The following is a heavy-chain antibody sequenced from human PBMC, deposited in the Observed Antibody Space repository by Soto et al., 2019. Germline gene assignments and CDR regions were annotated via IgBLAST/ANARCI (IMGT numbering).Heavy chain of an antibody. CDR2: INHSGST. V-gene: IGHV4-34*01. Sequence: PSETLSLTCAVYGGSFSGYYWSWIRQPPGKGLEWIGEINHSGSTNYNPSLKSRVTISVDTSKNQFSLKLSSVTAADTAVYYCARELLWFGELLVWFDPWGQGTLVTVSS. D-gene: IGHD3-10*01. CDR1: GGSFSGYY. J-gene: IGHJ5*02. CDR3: ARELLWFGELLVWFDP.